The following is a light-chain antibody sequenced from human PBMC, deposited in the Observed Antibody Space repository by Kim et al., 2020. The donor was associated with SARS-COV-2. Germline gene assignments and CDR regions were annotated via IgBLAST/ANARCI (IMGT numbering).Light chain of an antibody. CDR2: DVS. CDR1: NSDVGGYNY. Sequence: GQSFTISCIGSNSDVGGYNYVSWYQQHPGKAPKLLIYDVSNRPSGVSNRFSGSKSGNTASLTISGLQAEDEADYYCSSYTSSSTGVFGTGTKVTVL. CDR3: SSYTSSSTGV. J-gene: IGLJ1*01. V-gene: IGLV2-14*03.